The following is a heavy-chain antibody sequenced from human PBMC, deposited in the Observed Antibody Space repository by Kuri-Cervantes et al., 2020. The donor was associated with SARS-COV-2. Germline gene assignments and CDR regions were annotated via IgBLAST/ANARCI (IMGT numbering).Heavy chain of an antibody. D-gene: IGHD6-19*01. CDR1: GYTFTGYY. CDR2: INPNSGGT. V-gene: IGHV1-2*02. Sequence: SVKVSCKASGYTFTGYYMHWVRQAPGQGLEWMGWINPNSGGTNYAQKFQGRVTMTRDTSISTAYMELSRLRSDDTAVYYCARSYSSGWYYYYGMDVWGQGTTVTVSS. CDR3: ARSYSSGWYYYYGMDV. J-gene: IGHJ6*02.